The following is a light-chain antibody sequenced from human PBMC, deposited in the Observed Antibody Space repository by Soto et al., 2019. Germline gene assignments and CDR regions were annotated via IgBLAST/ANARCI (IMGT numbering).Light chain of an antibody. CDR3: QQRASWVT. J-gene: IGKJ5*01. Sequence: EIVLTQSPATLSLSPGERATLSCRASQNVSSYLAWFQQKPGQAPRLLIYDASNRATGIPARFSGSGSETDFTLTISSLEPEDFAVYYCQQRASWVTFGQGTRLEIK. V-gene: IGKV3-11*01. CDR1: QNVSSY. CDR2: DAS.